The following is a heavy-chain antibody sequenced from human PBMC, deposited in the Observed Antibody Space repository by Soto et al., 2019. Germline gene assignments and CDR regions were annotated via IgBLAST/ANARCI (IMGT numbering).Heavy chain of an antibody. CDR2: INAANGDT. CDR1: GYTFSTFP. J-gene: IGHJ4*02. Sequence: ASVKVSCTASGYTFSTFPMHWVRQAPGQNLEWMGWINAANGDTGYSQNFQGRVTITRDTSASTAYMELSGLRSEDTAVYFCARKDYYGSGSYHFDEWGQGTLVSVSS. D-gene: IGHD3-10*01. V-gene: IGHV1-3*01. CDR3: ARKDYYGSGSYHFDE.